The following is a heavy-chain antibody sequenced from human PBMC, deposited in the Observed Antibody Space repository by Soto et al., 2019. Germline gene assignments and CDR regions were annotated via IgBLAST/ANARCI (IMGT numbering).Heavy chain of an antibody. CDR3: ARGSHSTTWYGGQFDY. V-gene: IGHV3-21*01. D-gene: IGHD6-13*01. Sequence: EVQLLESGGGLVKPGGSLRLSCAASGLTFSSYTMNWVRQAPGKGLEWVSSVSSSSTYIYYADSVKGRFTISRDNAKNSLYLQMNSLRAEDTAIYYCARGSHSTTWYGGQFDYWGQGTLVTVSS. CDR1: GLTFSSYT. J-gene: IGHJ4*02. CDR2: VSSSSTYI.